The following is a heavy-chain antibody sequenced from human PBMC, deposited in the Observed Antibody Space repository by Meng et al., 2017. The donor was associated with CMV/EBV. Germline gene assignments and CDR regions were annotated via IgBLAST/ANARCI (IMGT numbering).Heavy chain of an antibody. CDR3: ARIAARRGWFDP. V-gene: IGHV2-26*01. Sequence: SGPTLVKPTETLTLTCTVSGFSLSNAKVGVSWIRQPPGKALEWLAHIFSNDDKTYNTSLKRRLAIFKDTSRSQVVLTMTNLDPVDTATYYCARIAARRGWFDPWGQGTTVTVSS. CDR2: IFSNDDK. CDR1: GFSLSNAKVG. J-gene: IGHJ5*01. D-gene: IGHD6-6*01.